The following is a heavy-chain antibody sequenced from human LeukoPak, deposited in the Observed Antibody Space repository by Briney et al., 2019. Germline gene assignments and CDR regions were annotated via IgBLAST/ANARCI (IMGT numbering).Heavy chain of an antibody. V-gene: IGHV3-23*01. J-gene: IGHJ4*02. Sequence: GGSLRLSCAASGFTFSSYAMSWVRQAPGKGLEWVSAISGSGGSTYYADAVKGRFTISRDNSKNTLYLQMKSLEAEDTAVYYCAKVRAIGPRFDYFDYWGQGTLVTVSS. D-gene: IGHD2/OR15-2a*01. CDR2: ISGSGGST. CDR3: AKVRAIGPRFDYFDY. CDR1: GFTFSSYA.